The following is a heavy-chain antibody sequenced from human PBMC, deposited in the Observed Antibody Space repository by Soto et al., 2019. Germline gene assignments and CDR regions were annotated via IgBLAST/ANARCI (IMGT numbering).Heavy chain of an antibody. CDR3: EQTDGGGFCSSYTCYILTWLDT. D-gene: IGHD2-2*01. V-gene: IGHV4-38-2*01. J-gene: IGHJ5*02. Sequence: SASXSLSCAFSGFSMMSAYYFVCFRQPPGKVLECIGSIYYSGSTHYNPSLKSRVTISLDRSKNQFSLKLSSVTAADTAVYYCEQTDGGGFCSSYTCYILTWLDTSGQGILV. CDR1: GFSMMSAYY. CDR2: IYYSGST.